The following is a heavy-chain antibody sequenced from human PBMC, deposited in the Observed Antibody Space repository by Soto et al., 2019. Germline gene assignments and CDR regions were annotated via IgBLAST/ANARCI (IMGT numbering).Heavy chain of an antibody. D-gene: IGHD5-18*01. Sequence: PSETLSLTCTVSGGSISSSSYYWGWIRQPPGKGLEWIGSIYYSGSTYYNPSLKSRVTISVDTSKKQFSLKLSTVTAADTAVYYCACIQASFDYWGQGTLVTVSS. V-gene: IGHV4-39*01. J-gene: IGHJ4*02. CDR1: GGSISSSSYY. CDR3: ACIQASFDY. CDR2: IYYSGST.